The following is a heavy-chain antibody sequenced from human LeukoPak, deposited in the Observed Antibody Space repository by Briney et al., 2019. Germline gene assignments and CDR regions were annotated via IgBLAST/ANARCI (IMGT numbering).Heavy chain of an antibody. CDR1: GFTFSSYE. D-gene: IGHD3-22*01. J-gene: IGHJ4*02. CDR3: ARDGYYDSSDHFDY. V-gene: IGHV3-48*03. CDR2: ISSSGSTI. Sequence: GGSLRLSCAASGFTFSSYEMNWVRQAPGKGLEWVSYISSSGSTIYYADSVKGRFTISRDNAKNSLYLQTNSLRAEDTAVYYCARDGYYDSSDHFDYWGQGTLVTVSS.